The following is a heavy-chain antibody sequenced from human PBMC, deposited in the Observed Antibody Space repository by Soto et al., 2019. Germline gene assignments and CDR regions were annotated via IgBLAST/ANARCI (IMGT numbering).Heavy chain of an antibody. V-gene: IGHV4-4*07. CDR3: ARQTMYSSSWYDY. J-gene: IGHJ5*01. CDR1: GGSINNYY. CDR2: IYTSGST. D-gene: IGHD6-13*01. Sequence: SETLSLTCTVSGGSINNYYWTWIRQPAGKGLEWIGRIYTSGSTNYNPSLKSRLTMSVDTSKNQFSLKLRSVTAADTALYYCARQTMYSSSWYDYWGHGTLVTVSS.